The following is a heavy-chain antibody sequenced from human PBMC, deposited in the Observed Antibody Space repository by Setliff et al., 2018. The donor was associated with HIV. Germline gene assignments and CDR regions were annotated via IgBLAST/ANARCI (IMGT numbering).Heavy chain of an antibody. D-gene: IGHD3-10*01. Sequence: PSETLSLTCTVSGGSISTDYWTWIRQPPGKGLEWIGSIYNSGSTYYNPSLKSRVTISVDTSKNQFSLKLSSVTAADTAVYYCAVLTHYYGSGSSGPTDYYYYMDVWGKGTTVTVSS. J-gene: IGHJ6*03. CDR3: AVLTHYYGSGSSGPTDYYYYMDV. CDR2: IYNSGST. CDR1: GGSISTDY. V-gene: IGHV4-59*04.